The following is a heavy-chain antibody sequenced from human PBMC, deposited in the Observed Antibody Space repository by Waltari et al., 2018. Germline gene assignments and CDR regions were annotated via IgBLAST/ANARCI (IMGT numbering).Heavy chain of an antibody. J-gene: IGHJ2*01. Sequence: QVHLQVSGPGLVTPSETLSLTCAVSDYSISSGFYWGWIRKPPGTGLEWIGSINHSGSTFDNPSLKSRVTISVDTALNHFSLKLKSVTATDTAVYYCARQGGYINVWWEDYWYFDHWGRGTLVTVSS. CDR1: DYSISSGFY. V-gene: IGHV4-38-2*01. CDR3: ARQGGYINVWWEDYWYFDH. D-gene: IGHD1-26*01. CDR2: INHSGST.